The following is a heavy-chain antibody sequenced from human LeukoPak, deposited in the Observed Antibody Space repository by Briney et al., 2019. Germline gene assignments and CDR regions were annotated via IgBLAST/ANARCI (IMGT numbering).Heavy chain of an antibody. CDR2: TYYNGET. CDR3: GRIFYRRDV. Sequence: SETLSLTCTVSGGPIRDTTYYWGWIRQPPGKGLEYIGSTYYNGETYYNPSLQSRVTISVDTSRNQFFLRLDSVTAADTALYYCGRIFYRRDVWGKGTTVTVSS. D-gene: IGHD2-8*01. CDR1: GGPIRDTTYY. J-gene: IGHJ6*04. V-gene: IGHV4-39*07.